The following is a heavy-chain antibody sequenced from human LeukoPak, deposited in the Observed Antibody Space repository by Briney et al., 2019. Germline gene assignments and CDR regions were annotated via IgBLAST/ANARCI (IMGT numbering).Heavy chain of an antibody. CDR1: GGSISSYY. CDR3: ARDTGVVVASDAFDI. V-gene: IGHV4-59*01. J-gene: IGHJ3*02. D-gene: IGHD2-15*01. CDR2: IYYSGSA. Sequence: SETLSLTCTVSGGSISSYYWSWIRQPPGKGLEWIGYIYYSGSANYNPPLKSRVTISVDTFKNQFSLKLSSVTAADTAVYYCARDTGVVVASDAFDIWGQGTMVTVSS.